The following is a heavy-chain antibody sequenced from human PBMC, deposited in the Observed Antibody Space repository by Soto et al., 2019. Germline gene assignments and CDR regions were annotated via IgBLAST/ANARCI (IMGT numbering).Heavy chain of an antibody. D-gene: IGHD6-13*01. V-gene: IGHV3-20*04. Sequence: GGSLRLSCAASGFTFGDYGMSWVRQAPGKGLEWVSGINWNGGSTGYADSVKGRFTISRDNAKNSLYLQMNSLRAEDTALYYCARVRSRSSSWLDAFDIWGQGTMVTVSS. J-gene: IGHJ3*02. CDR2: INWNGGST. CDR3: ARVRSRSSSWLDAFDI. CDR1: GFTFGDYG.